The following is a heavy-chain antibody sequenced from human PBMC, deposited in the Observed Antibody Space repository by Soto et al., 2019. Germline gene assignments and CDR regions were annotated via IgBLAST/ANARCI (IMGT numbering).Heavy chain of an antibody. CDR2: IYWDDDK. D-gene: IGHD2-15*01. J-gene: IGHJ1*01. CDR3: DPTVGLVVVSSEDEYFQH. CDR1: GFSLSTSGVG. Sequence: QITLKESGPTLVKPTQTLTLTCTFSGFSLSTSGVGVGWIRQPPGKALEWLAVIYWDDDKGYSPSLKNRLTFTKDTHKSQVVLTMTKMKPVDTATYYCDPTVGLVVVSSEDEYFQHWGQGAQGTVSS. V-gene: IGHV2-5*02.